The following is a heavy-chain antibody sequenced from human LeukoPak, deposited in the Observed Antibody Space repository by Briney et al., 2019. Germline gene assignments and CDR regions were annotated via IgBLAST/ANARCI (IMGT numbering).Heavy chain of an antibody. J-gene: IGHJ4*02. CDR3: AKESGKFDY. CDR1: GLNFDDSA. V-gene: IGHV3-43*02. CDR2: ISADGGST. Sequence: GRSLRLSCVASGLNFDDSAMHWVRQAPGKGLEWVSLISADGGSTFSADSAKGRFSISRDNSKNSLYLQMNSLRSEDTAMYYCAKESGKFDYWGQGTLVAVSS.